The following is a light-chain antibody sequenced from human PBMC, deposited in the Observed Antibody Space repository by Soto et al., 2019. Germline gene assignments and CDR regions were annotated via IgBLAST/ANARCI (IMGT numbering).Light chain of an antibody. V-gene: IGKV3-20*01. J-gene: IGKJ1*01. CDR2: AAS. CDR1: QTVRGNY. CDR3: HHYVPAPWT. Sequence: EIVLTQSPGTLSFFPGERATLSCRASQTVRGNYIVWLQQKPGHAPRLLIYAASIRAAGVPDRFSGSGSGTDVALTINSMEPADLALYYCHHYVPAPWTVGHGKKVAI.